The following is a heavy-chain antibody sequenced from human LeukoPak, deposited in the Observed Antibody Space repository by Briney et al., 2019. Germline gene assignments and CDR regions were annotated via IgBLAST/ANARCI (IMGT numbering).Heavy chain of an antibody. D-gene: IGHD3-10*01. Sequence: PSETLSLTCTVSGGSISSGGYYWSWIRQHPGKGLEWIGYIYNSGTTYYNPSLKSRVTISVDMSKNQFSLKLSSVTAADTAVYYCASTPPRNPLMVRGVIFDYWGQGTLVTVSS. CDR2: IYNSGTT. CDR3: ASTPPRNPLMVRGVIFDY. V-gene: IGHV4-31*03. CDR1: GGSISSGGYY. J-gene: IGHJ4*02.